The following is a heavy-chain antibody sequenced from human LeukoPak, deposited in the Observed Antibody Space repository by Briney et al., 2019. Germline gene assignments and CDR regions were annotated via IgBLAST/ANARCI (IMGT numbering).Heavy chain of an antibody. V-gene: IGHV1-2*02. J-gene: IGHJ6*03. CDR1: GYIFTGYY. CDR3: ARSGRITMDV. Sequence: ASVKVSCKASGYIFTGYYMHWVRQAPGQGLEWMGWISPKSGVTNYAQKFQGRVTMTSDTSISTAYMELSRLTSDDTAVYYCARSGRITMDVWGKGTTVTVSS. CDR2: ISPKSGVT. D-gene: IGHD3-10*01.